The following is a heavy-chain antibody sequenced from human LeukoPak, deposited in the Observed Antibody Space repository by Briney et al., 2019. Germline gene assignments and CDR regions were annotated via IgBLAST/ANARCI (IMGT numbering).Heavy chain of an antibody. CDR1: GYSFINYW. Sequence: GESLKISCKGSGYSFINYWIGWVRQMPGKGLEYMGIIHPSNSNSRYSPSFQGQVTISVDKSLNTAYLQWSTLKASDTAMYYCARSPSYYDNTGYYYFDHWGQGTPVTVSS. CDR3: ARSPSYYDNTGYYYFDH. CDR2: IHPSNSNS. D-gene: IGHD3-22*01. V-gene: IGHV5-51*01. J-gene: IGHJ4*02.